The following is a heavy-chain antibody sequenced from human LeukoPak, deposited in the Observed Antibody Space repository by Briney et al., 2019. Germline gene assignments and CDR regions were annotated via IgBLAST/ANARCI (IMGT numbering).Heavy chain of an antibody. D-gene: IGHD6-19*01. Sequence: SVKVSCKASGGTFSSYAISWVRQAPGQGLEWMGGIIPIFGTANYAQKFQGGVTITADKSTSTAYMELSSLRSEDTAVYYCASLSWGAVAGTVSYFQHWGQGTLVTVSS. J-gene: IGHJ1*01. CDR2: IIPIFGTA. V-gene: IGHV1-69*06. CDR3: ASLSWGAVAGTVSYFQH. CDR1: GGTFSSYA.